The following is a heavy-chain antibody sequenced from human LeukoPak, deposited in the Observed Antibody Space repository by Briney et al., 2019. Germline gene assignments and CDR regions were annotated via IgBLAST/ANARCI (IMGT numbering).Heavy chain of an antibody. V-gene: IGHV3-30*18. D-gene: IGHD2-8*01. CDR2: ISYDGSNE. J-gene: IGHJ4*02. CDR1: GFTFISYG. CDR3: AKGPAASRLKNYYFDY. Sequence: EGSLRLSCAVSGFTFISYGMHWVRQAPGKGLEWVAVISYDGSNESYADSVRGRFTISRDNSKKTLYLQMNSLRAEGMAVYYCAKGPAASRLKNYYFDYWGQGTLVTVSS.